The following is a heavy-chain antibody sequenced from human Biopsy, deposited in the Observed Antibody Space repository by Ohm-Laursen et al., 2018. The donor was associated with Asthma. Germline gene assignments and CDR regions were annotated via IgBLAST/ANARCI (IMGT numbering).Heavy chain of an antibody. V-gene: IGHV1-69*13. D-gene: IGHD1-26*01. CDR1: GGTFGRYA. Sequence: SVKVSCKASGGTFGRYAISWVRQAPGQALEWMGGILPILGTSNYAQKFQGRVTITADESTRTAYMELSSLRSEDTAVYYCATPPVGSISYFDSWGQGTLVTVSS. CDR2: ILPILGTS. CDR3: ATPPVGSISYFDS. J-gene: IGHJ4*02.